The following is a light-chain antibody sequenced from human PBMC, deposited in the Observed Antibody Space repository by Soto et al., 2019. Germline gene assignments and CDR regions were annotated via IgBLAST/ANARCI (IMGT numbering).Light chain of an antibody. Sequence: QSVLTQPASVSGSPGQSITISCTGTSSDVGGYNYVSWYQQHPGKAPKLMIYEVSNRPSGVANRFSCSNSGNTASLTISGLQAEDEADYYCRSYTSSSTLVFGTGTKVTVL. CDR2: EVS. CDR3: RSYTSSSTLV. J-gene: IGLJ1*01. CDR1: SSDVGGYNY. V-gene: IGLV2-14*01.